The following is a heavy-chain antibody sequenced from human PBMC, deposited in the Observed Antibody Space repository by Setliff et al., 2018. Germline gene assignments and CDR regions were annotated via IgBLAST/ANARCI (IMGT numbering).Heavy chain of an antibody. Sequence: SETLSLTCSVSGDSIFDNYWSWIRQSPGRGLEWIAYISYTGSTNYNPSLKSRVTISVDTSKNQFSLRLTSVTAADTAVYYCARAPGRRSGYDPYYFDYWGQGTLVTVSS. J-gene: IGHJ4*02. CDR2: ISYTGST. D-gene: IGHD5-12*01. CDR1: GDSIFDNY. CDR3: ARAPGRRSGYDPYYFDY. V-gene: IGHV4-59*01.